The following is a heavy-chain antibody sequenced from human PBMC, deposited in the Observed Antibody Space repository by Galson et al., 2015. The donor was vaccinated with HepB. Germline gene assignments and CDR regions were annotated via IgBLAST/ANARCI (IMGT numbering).Heavy chain of an antibody. D-gene: IGHD3-3*01. J-gene: IGHJ6*02. V-gene: IGHV3-43D*03. CDR2: INRDGRRS. Sequence: SLRLSCAASGFTFGDYDMHWVRQVPGKRLEWVSLINRDGRRSYYADSVKGRFTISRDNSKNSLYLQMNSLRPDDTALYYCAKEKYVRITILTGGMDVWGQGTTVTVSS. CDR3: AKEKYVRITILTGGMDV. CDR1: GFTFGDYD.